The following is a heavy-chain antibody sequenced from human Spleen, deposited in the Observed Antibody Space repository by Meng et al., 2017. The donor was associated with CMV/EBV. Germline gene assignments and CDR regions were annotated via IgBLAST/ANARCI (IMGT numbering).Heavy chain of an antibody. CDR2: IYYRGST. J-gene: IGHJ4*02. V-gene: IGHV4-31*02. CDR1: GGSISSGAYY. Sequence: CGGSISSGAYYWSWIRQHPGKGLEWIGYIYYRGSTYYNPSLKSRVTISVDTSKNQFSLKLSSVTAADTAVYYCARGPQQLPPYYLDYWGQGTLVTVSS. D-gene: IGHD6-13*01. CDR3: ARGPQQLPPYYLDY.